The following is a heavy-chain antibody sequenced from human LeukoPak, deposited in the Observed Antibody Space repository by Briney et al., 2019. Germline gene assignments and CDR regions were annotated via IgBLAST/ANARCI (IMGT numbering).Heavy chain of an antibody. CDR2: IYHSGST. Sequence: SETLSLTCTVSGGSISSSSYYWGWIRQPPGKGLEWIGSIYHSGSTYYNPSLKSRVTTSVDTSKNQFSLKLSPVTAADTAVYYCARESYYGSGSNGMDVWGQGTTVTVSS. J-gene: IGHJ6*02. V-gene: IGHV4-39*07. D-gene: IGHD3-10*01. CDR3: ARESYYGSGSNGMDV. CDR1: GGSISSSSYY.